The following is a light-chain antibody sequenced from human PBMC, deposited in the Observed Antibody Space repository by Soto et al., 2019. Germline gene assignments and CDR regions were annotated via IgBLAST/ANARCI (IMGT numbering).Light chain of an antibody. CDR2: GAS. CDR3: QQYGSSPRT. Sequence: EIVLTQSPCTLSFSPLERSTLSCRASQSVSSSYLAWYQQKPGQAPRLLIYGASSRATGIPDGFSGSGSGTDFTLSISRLEPEDFAVYYCQQYGSSPRTFGQGTKVDIK. J-gene: IGKJ1*01. CDR1: QSVSSSY. V-gene: IGKV3-20*01.